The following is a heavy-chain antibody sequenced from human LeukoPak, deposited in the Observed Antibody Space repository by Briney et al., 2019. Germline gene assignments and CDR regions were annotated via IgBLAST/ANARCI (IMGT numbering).Heavy chain of an antibody. CDR1: GFTFSSYE. J-gene: IGHJ4*02. V-gene: IGHV3-48*03. D-gene: IGHD5-18*01. CDR3: ARAVDTAMDPNLDY. CDR2: ISSSGSTL. Sequence: GGSLRLSCAASGFTFSSYEMNWVRQAPGKGLEWVSYISSSGSTLYYADSVKGRFTISRDNAKNSLYLQMNSLRAEDTAVYYCARAVDTAMDPNLDYWGQGTLVTVSS.